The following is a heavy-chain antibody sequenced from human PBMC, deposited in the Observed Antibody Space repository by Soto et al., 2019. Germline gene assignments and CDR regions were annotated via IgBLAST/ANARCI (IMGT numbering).Heavy chain of an antibody. CDR2: VWYDGGNK. D-gene: IGHD1-26*01. J-gene: IGHJ4*02. CDR1: GFTFSNYA. V-gene: IGHV3-33*01. CDR3: ARGGAGRYMYYFDY. Sequence: QVQLVESGGGVVQPGRSLGLSCTASGFTFSNYAMHWVRQAPGKGLEWVAVVWYDGGNKYYADSVKGRFTISRDNSDNILYLQMSSPRVEDTAVYYCARGGAGRYMYYFDYWGQGTLVTVSS.